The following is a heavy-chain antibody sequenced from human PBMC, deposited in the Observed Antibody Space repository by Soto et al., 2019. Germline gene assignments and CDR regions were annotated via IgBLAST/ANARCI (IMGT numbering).Heavy chain of an antibody. D-gene: IGHD3-10*01. J-gene: IGHJ4*02. CDR2: IRGKDYIGTT. CDR1: GFTFGGYA. CDR3: AGCRSSRELYRPYLEY. Sequence: PGASLRLSCTTSGFTFGGYAMSCVRQAAGKGLEWVGFIRGKDYIGTTEYAAAVRGRFTISRDDSQSIACLQMNRLESEDTAVYYCAGCRSSRELYRPYLEYWGQGTLVTVSS. V-gene: IGHV3-49*04.